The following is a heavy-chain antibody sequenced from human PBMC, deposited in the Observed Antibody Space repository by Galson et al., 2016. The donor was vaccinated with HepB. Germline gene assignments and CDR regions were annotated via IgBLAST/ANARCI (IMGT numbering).Heavy chain of an antibody. Sequence: SETLSPTCAVSGDSVISNNWWSWVRQPPGKGLEWIGEIHHSGSSNYNPSLKSRLTMSVDKSKNQFSLRLTSVTVADAAVYYCARLSATYYVDNWGQGTLVTVSS. CDR3: ARLSATYYVDN. CDR2: IHHSGSS. J-gene: IGHJ4*02. V-gene: IGHV4-4*02. CDR1: GDSVISNNW.